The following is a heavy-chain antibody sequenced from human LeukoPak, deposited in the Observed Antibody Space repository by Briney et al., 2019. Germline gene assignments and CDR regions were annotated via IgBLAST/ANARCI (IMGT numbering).Heavy chain of an antibody. J-gene: IGHJ4*02. V-gene: IGHV4-34*01. CDR2: INHSGST. CDR3: ARPSRDY. CDR1: GGSFSGYY. Sequence: PSETLSLTCGVYGGSFSGYYWSWIRQPPGKGLEWIGEINHSGSTNYNPSLKSRVTISVDTSKNQFSLKLSSVTAADTAVYYCARPSRDYWGQGTLVTVSS.